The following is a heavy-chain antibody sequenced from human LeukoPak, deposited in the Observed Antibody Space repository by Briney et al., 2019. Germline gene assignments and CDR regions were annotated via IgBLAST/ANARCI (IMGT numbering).Heavy chain of an antibody. D-gene: IGHD3-10*01. CDR1: GFTFSSYA. J-gene: IGHJ6*02. Sequence: GGSLRLSCAASGFTFSSYAMSWVRQAPGRGLEWVSTMSGSGGWTYYVDSVKDRFSISRDNSKNTLYLQMNSLRAEDTAVYYCARALWSGPVYYGMDVWGQGTTVTVSS. V-gene: IGHV3-23*01. CDR3: ARALWSGPVYYGMDV. CDR2: MSGSGGWT.